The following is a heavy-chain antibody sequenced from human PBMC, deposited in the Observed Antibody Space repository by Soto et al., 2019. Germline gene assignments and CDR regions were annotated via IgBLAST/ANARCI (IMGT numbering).Heavy chain of an antibody. Sequence: QVRLEQSGPEVKKTGASVKVSCKASGYTFTSYGISWVRQAPGQGLEWMGWINIYRGDANYAQRFQDNVTMTRNTSTNPGYMEMRSLRSDGPAVYYWAKGLYYYANSCLAYWGQGTLVTVSS. V-gene: IGHV1-18*01. D-gene: IGHD3-10*01. CDR3: AKGLYYYANSCLAY. J-gene: IGHJ4*02. CDR2: INIYRGDA. CDR1: GYTFTSYG.